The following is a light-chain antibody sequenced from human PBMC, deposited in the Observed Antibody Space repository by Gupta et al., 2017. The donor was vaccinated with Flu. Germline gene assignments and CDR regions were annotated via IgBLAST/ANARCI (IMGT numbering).Light chain of an antibody. CDR1: QRISGY. CDR3: QQQSNPPPLT. Sequence: TLSLSPGDSATLSCSGSQRISGYLAWYQQRPGQSPRLLIYDVAVRVTGIPVRFSGSGCGTDLTLTISTREPEDFGVYYCQQQSNPPPLTFGGGTQVEIK. CDR2: DVA. J-gene: IGKJ4*01. V-gene: IGKV3-11*01.